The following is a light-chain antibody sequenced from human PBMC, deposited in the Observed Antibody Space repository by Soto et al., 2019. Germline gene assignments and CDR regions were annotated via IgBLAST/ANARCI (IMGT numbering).Light chain of an antibody. V-gene: IGKV3-15*01. Sequence: EIALPQAPATLSLSPWKGATHSCGASQSMSNNLAWYQQKPGQAPRLLIYGASTRPTGIPARFNGSGSGTEFTLTISSLQSEDFAVYYCLQYNKWPRTFGQGTNVDIK. CDR3: LQYNKWPRT. CDR1: QSMSNN. CDR2: GAS. J-gene: IGKJ1*01.